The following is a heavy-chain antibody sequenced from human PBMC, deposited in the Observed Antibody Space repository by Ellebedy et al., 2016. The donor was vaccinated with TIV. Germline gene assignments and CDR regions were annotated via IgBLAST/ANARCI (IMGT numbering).Heavy chain of an antibody. D-gene: IGHD1-26*01. V-gene: IGHV3-23*01. Sequence: PGGSLRLSCAASGFTFSSYTMSWVRPAPGKGLEWVSSIGGTGSTFYVDSVKGRFAISRDNTKNTLFLQMNSLRAEDTAVYYCAKGDGIPSLDYWGQGTLVTVSS. CDR3: AKGDGIPSLDY. CDR1: GFTFSSYT. J-gene: IGHJ4*02. CDR2: IGGTGST.